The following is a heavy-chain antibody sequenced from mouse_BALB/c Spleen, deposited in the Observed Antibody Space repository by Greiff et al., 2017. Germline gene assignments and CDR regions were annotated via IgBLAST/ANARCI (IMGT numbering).Heavy chain of an antibody. CDR3: ARESSLLRLHAMDY. CDR2: IWGDGST. V-gene: IGHV2-6-7*01. J-gene: IGHJ4*01. Sequence: VQGVESGPGLVAPSQSLSITCTVSGFSLTGYGVNWVRQPPGKGLEWLGMIWGDGSTDYNSALKSRLSISKDNSKSQVFLKMNSLQTDDTARYYCARESSLLRLHAMDYWGQGTSVTVSS. CDR1: GFSLTGYG. D-gene: IGHD1-2*01.